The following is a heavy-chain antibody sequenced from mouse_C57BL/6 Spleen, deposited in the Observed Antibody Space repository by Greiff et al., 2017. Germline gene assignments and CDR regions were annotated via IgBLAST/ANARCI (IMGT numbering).Heavy chain of an antibody. D-gene: IGHD2-2*01. Sequence: EVQVVESGGGLVKPGGSLKLSCAASGFTFSSYAMSWVRQTPEKRLEWVATISDGGSYTYYPDNVKGRFTISRDNAKNNLYLQMSHLKSEDTAMYYWAREGRLRRAWFAYWGQGTLVTVSA. V-gene: IGHV5-4*01. CDR1: GFTFSSYA. CDR2: ISDGGSYT. CDR3: AREGRLRRAWFAY. J-gene: IGHJ3*01.